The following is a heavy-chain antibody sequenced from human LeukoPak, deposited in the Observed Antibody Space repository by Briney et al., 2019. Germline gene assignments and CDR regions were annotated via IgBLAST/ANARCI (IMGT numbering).Heavy chain of an antibody. V-gene: IGHV3-11*04. D-gene: IGHD4-17*01. J-gene: IGHJ4*02. CDR2: IYNGGDTI. CDR1: GFTFSDHY. CDR3: ARGHDYGDYLVTRKRRRFDY. Sequence: TGGSLRLSCATSGFTFSDHYMTWIRQAPGKGLETVSYIYNGGDTIYYADSVRGRFTISRDNAKNSLYLQMNSLRAEDTAVYYCARGHDYGDYLVTRKRRRFDYWGQGTLVTVSS.